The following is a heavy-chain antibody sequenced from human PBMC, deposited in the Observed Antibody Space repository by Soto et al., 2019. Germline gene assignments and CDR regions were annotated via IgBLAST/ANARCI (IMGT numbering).Heavy chain of an antibody. CDR3: ARALMLVGETTYENYFDY. J-gene: IGHJ4*02. D-gene: IGHD3-3*01. CDR2: NIPIFGTA. V-gene: IGHV1-69*13. CDR1: GGTFSNFV. Sequence: RASVKVSCKASGGTFSNFVISWVRQAPEQGLEWMGGNIPIFGTANNAQKFQGRVTIIADESTGTTYMELTSLRSEDTAVYYCARALMLVGETTYENYFDYWGQGTLVTVSS.